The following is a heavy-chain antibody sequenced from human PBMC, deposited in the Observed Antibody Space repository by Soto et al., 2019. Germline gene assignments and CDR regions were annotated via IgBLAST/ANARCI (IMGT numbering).Heavy chain of an antibody. D-gene: IGHD6-19*01. Sequence: SETLSLTCTVSGGSISSYYWSWIRQPPGKGLEWIGYIYYSGSTNYNPSLKSRVTISVDTSKNQFSLKLSSVTAADTAVYYCARVAVAGTGFDAFDIWGQGTMVTV. CDR1: GGSISSYY. V-gene: IGHV4-59*01. CDR2: IYYSGST. CDR3: ARVAVAGTGFDAFDI. J-gene: IGHJ3*02.